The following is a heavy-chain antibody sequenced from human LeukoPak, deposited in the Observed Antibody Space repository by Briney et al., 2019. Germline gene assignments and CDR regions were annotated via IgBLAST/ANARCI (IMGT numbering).Heavy chain of an antibody. Sequence: PSETLSLTCTVSGGSISSGDYYWSWIRQPPGKSLEWIGYIYYSGSTYYNPSLKSRVTISVDTSKNQFSLKLSSVTAADTAVYYCARTTLDYGDRKSDYWGQGTLVTVSS. J-gene: IGHJ4*02. V-gene: IGHV4-30-4*01. CDR2: IYYSGST. D-gene: IGHD4-17*01. CDR3: ARTTLDYGDRKSDY. CDR1: GGSISSGDYY.